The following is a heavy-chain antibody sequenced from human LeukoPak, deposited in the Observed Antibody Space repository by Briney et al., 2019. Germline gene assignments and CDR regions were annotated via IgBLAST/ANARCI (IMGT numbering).Heavy chain of an antibody. V-gene: IGHV4-39*07. J-gene: IGHJ6*03. CDR3: ARDSGYSFYYYMDV. D-gene: IGHD5-18*01. Sequence: GSLRLSCAASGFTFSSYEMNWVRQAPGKGLEWIGSIYYSGSTYYNPSLKSRVTISVDTSKNQFSLKLSSVTAADTAVYYCARDSGYSFYYYMDVWGKGTTVTISS. CDR2: IYYSGST. CDR1: GFTFSSYE.